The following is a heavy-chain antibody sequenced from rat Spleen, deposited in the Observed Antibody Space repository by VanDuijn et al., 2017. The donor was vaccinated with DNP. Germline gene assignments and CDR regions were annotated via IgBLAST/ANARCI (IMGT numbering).Heavy chain of an antibody. D-gene: IGHD1-12*02. J-gene: IGHJ2*01. Sequence: VQLKESGPGLVQPSQTLSLTCTVSGVSLTSNTVAWVRQPPGKGLEWIAAMSSGGSTYYNSALKPRLSISRDTSKSQAFLKMNSLQTEDTAMYFCARSDYHDGSHYYGYFDYWGQGVLVTVSS. CDR2: MSSGGST. V-gene: IGHV2-6*01. CDR3: ARSDYHDGSHYYGYFDY. CDR1: GVSLTSNT.